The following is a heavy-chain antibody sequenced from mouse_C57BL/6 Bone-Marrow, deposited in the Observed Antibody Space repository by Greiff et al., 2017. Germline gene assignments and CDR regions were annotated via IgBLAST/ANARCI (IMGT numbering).Heavy chain of an antibody. V-gene: IGHV1-81*01. CDR3: ARGGVY. CDR1: GYTFTSYG. Sequence: QVQLQQSGAELVRPGASVKLSCKASGYTFTSYGISWVKQRPGQGLEWIGEIYPRSGNTYYNEKFKGKATLTADKTSSTAYMELRILTSEASAVYVCARGGVYWGQGTTPTVSA. J-gene: IGHJ2*01. CDR2: IYPRSGNT.